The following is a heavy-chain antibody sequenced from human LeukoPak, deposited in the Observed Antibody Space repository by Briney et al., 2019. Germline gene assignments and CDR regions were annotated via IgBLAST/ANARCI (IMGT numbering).Heavy chain of an antibody. CDR2: IRYDGSNK. CDR3: AKDRTLAAAGTDVDY. D-gene: IGHD6-13*01. CDR1: GFTFSSYG. V-gene: IGHV3-30*02. Sequence: GGSLRLSCAASGFTFSSYGMHWVRQAPGKGLEWVAFIRYDGSNKYYADSVKGRFTISRDNSKNTLYLQMNSLRAEDTAVYCCAKDRTLAAAGTDVDYWGQGTLVTVSS. J-gene: IGHJ4*02.